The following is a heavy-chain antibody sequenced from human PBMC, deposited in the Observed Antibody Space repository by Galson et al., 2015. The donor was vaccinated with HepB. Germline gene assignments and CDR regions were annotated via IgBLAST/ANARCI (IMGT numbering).Heavy chain of an antibody. CDR3: ATCYYDTSGRGDY. CDR2: ISAYTGQA. CDR1: GYTFTTYG. V-gene: IGHV1-18*04. Sequence: SVKVSCKASGYTFTTYGIIWVRQAPGQGLEWMGWISAYTGQANYAQNFQGRVAMSTDTSTSTAYMELRSLRSDDTAVYYCATCYYDTSGRGDYWGQGTLVTVSS. D-gene: IGHD3-22*01. J-gene: IGHJ4*02.